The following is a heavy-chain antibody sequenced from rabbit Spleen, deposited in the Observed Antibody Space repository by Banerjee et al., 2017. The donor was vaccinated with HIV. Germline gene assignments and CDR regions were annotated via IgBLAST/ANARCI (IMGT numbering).Heavy chain of an antibody. CDR1: GFSFSDRDV. J-gene: IGHJ6*01. Sequence: QEQLVESGGGLVRPEGSLKLSCTASGFSFSDRDVMCWVRQAPGKGLEWIACINTATGKVVYASWAKGQFTMSKTSSTTVTLQMTSLTAADTATYFCARDTGSSFSSYGMDLWGQGTLVTV. CDR3: ARDTGSSFSSYGMDL. V-gene: IGHV1S45*01. CDR2: INTATGKV. D-gene: IGHD8-1*01.